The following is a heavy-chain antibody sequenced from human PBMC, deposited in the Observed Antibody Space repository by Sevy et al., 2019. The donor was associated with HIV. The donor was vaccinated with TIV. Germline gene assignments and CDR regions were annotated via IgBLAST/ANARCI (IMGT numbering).Heavy chain of an antibody. D-gene: IGHD2-2*01. J-gene: IGHJ5*02. CDR1: GGSFSGYY. CDR3: ARSPPVVVVPGAPSWFDP. CDR2: INDSGIT. Sequence: SETLSLTCAVHGGSFSGYYWSWIRESPGKVLEWIGEINDSGITNYNPSLKSRVTISVDTSKKEFSLRLSSVTAADTAVYYCARSPPVVVVPGAPSWFDPWGQGTLVTVSS. V-gene: IGHV4-34*01.